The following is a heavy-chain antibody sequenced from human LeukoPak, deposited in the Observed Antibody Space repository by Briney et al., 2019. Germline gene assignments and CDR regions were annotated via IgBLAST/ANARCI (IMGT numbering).Heavy chain of an antibody. J-gene: IGHJ4*02. CDR3: ARDKKSGESSEIDY. D-gene: IGHD3-10*01. CDR2: INRDGGTT. CDR1: GFTFSNYW. Sequence: GGSLRLSCAASGFTFSNYWVHWVRQAPGKGLVWVSRINRDGGTTKYADSVKGRFTVSRDNAKNTLNLQMNSLRAEDTAVYYCARDKKSGESSEIDYWGQGTLVTVSS. V-gene: IGHV3-74*03.